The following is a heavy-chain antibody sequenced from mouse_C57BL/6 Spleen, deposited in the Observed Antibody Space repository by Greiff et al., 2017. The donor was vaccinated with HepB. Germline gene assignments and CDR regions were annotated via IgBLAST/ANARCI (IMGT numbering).Heavy chain of an antibody. D-gene: IGHD1-1*01. V-gene: IGHV1-63*01. CDR1: GYTFTNYW. CDR3: ARSPDYYGSPYYFDY. J-gene: IGHJ2*01. Sequence: QVQLQQSGAELVRPGTSVKMSCKASGYTFTNYWIGWAKQRPGHGLEWIGDIYPGGGYTNYNEKFKGKATLTADKSSSTAYMQFSSLTSEDSAIYYCARSPDYYGSPYYFDYWGQGTTLTVSS. CDR2: IYPGGGYT.